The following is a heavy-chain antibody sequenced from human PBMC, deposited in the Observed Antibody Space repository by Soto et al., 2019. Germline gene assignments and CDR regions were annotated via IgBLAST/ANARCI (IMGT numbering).Heavy chain of an antibody. D-gene: IGHD4-17*01. V-gene: IGHV3-23*01. CDR1: GFTFDNYG. Sequence: EVQLLEAGGGFVQPGGSLRLSCAASGFTFDNYGMSWVRQAPGKGLEWVSAIIGNGDMTYYADSVKGRFTISRDNSKNTLYLQLNNLRAEDMAIYYCAKDRDYGDSFPFDGWGQGTLDTVSS. CDR2: IIGNGDMT. J-gene: IGHJ4*02. CDR3: AKDRDYGDSFPFDG.